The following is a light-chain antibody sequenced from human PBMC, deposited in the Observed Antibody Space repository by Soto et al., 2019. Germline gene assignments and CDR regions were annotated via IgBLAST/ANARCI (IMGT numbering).Light chain of an antibody. J-gene: IGKJ1*01. V-gene: IGKV3-15*01. CDR1: QSVNSN. CDR2: GAS. Sequence: EIVMTQSPATLSVPPGERATLSCRASQSVNSNLVWYQQKPGQAPRLLIYGASTRATGIPARFSGSGSGTEFTLTISSLQSEDFAVYYCQQYNNWLWTFGQGTKVEIK. CDR3: QQYNNWLWT.